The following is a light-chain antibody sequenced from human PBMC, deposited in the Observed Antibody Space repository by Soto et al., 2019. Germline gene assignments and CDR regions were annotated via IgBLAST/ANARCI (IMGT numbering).Light chain of an antibody. Sequence: EIVLTQSPGTLSLSPGERATLSCRASQSVSNNYLAWYQQKPGQAPRLLIYGASNRATGIPDRFSGSGSGTDFTLTISRVQPEDFAVYYCQQRSNWPWKFGQGTKVDIK. CDR3: QQRSNWPWK. CDR2: GAS. CDR1: QSVSNNY. V-gene: IGKV3D-20*02. J-gene: IGKJ1*01.